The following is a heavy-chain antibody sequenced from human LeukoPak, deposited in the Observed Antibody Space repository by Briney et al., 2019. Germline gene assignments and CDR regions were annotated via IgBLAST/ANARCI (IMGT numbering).Heavy chain of an antibody. D-gene: IGHD2-2*01. CDR3: VKDSEVVPAIREKENRLDA. CDR1: GFTFRNYA. V-gene: IGHV3-23*05. CDR2: IIRSGSPT. Sequence: PGGSLRLSCAASGFTFRNYAMHWVRQAPGKGLEWVSGIIRSGSPTYYAASVKGRFTISRDNSNNVLYMEMTSLRVEDTAVYFCVKDSEVVPAIREKENRLDAWGQGTLVTVSS. J-gene: IGHJ5*02.